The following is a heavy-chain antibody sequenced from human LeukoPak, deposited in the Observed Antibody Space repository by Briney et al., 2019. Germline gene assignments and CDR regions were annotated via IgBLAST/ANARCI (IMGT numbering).Heavy chain of an antibody. J-gene: IGHJ5*02. CDR2: INHSGGT. V-gene: IGHV4-34*01. Sequence: PGGSLRLSCAASGFTFSSYAMSWIRQPPGNGLEVIGDINHSGGTNYNQSPKSRVTISVDTSKNQFSLKLSSVTAADTAVYYCARGAGGDYGDDSSNLFDPWGQGTLVTVSS. D-gene: IGHD4-17*01. CDR1: GFTFSSYA. CDR3: ARGAGGDYGDDSSNLFDP.